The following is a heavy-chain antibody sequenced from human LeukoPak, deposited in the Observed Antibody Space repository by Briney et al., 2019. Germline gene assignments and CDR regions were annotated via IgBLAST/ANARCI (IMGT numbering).Heavy chain of an antibody. D-gene: IGHD3-9*01. CDR2: ISYDGSNK. J-gene: IGHJ4*02. V-gene: IGHV3-30*04. Sequence: GGSLRLSCAASGFTFSSYAMHWVRQAPGKGLEWVAVISYDGSNKYYADSVKGRFTISRDNSKNTLYLQMNSLRAEDTAVYYCAREGYDILTGYYTTTDYWGQGTLVTVSS. CDR1: GFTFSSYA. CDR3: AREGYDILTGYYTTTDY.